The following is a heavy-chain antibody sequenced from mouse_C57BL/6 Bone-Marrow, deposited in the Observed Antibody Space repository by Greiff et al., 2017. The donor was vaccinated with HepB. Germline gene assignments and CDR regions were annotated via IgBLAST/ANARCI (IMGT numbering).Heavy chain of an antibody. J-gene: IGHJ2*01. V-gene: IGHV1-81*01. Sequence: QVQLQQSGAELARPGASVKLSCKASGYTFTSYGISWVKQRTGQGLEWIGEIYPRSGNTYYNEKFKGKATLTADKSSSKAYMELRSLTSEDSAVYFCARRVYYDYDYFDYWGQGTTLTVSS. CDR1: GYTFTSYG. D-gene: IGHD2-4*01. CDR2: IYPRSGNT. CDR3: ARRVYYDYDYFDY.